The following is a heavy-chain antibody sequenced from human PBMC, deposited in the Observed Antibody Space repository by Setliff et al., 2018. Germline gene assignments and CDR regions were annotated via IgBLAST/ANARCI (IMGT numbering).Heavy chain of an antibody. Sequence: SCSVSGGSFTNTNNYWGWIRQPPGKGLEWIGSIYNSGYTHYKPSLQSRATISVDTSKSQFSLNLSNVTAADTAVYYCASGLGFDYWGPGSLVTVSS. D-gene: IGHD7-27*01. CDR3: ASGLGFDY. CDR2: IYNSGYT. CDR1: GGSFTNTNNY. J-gene: IGHJ4*01. V-gene: IGHV4-39*07.